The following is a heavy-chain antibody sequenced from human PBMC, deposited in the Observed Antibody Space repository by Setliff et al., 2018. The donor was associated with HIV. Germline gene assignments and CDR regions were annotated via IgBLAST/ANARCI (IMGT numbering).Heavy chain of an antibody. Sequence: PGGSLRLSCVASGFTIDNYGMGWVRQAPGKGPEWVSGITRGGSTETYGDSVEGRFTISRDDAKNSLYLQMNSLRVEDTALYYCAKDRTALSSSAWHPDYWGQGTLVTVSS. CDR3: AKDRTALSSSAWHPDY. CDR2: ITRGGSTE. V-gene: IGHV3-20*04. J-gene: IGHJ4*02. D-gene: IGHD3-22*01. CDR1: GFTIDNYG.